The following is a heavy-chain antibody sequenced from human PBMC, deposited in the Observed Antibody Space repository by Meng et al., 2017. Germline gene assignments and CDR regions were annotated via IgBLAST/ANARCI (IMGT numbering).Heavy chain of an antibody. V-gene: IGHV3-74*01. Sequence: QLGECGGVLIPPGSSLRRSCAASGFTFNNYWMHWVRQVAGRGLVWVSRISGDGSITNYADSVKGRFTISRDNAKNTLYLQMNSLRPEDTAVYYCLDEAPRSDYWCQGSLVTVSS. J-gene: IGHJ4*02. CDR3: LDEAPRSDY. CDR1: GFTFNNYW. D-gene: IGHD1-1*01. CDR2: ISGDGSIT.